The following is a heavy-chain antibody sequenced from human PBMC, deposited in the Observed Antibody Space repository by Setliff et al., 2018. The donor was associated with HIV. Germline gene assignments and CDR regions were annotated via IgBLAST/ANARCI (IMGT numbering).Heavy chain of an antibody. CDR1: GFTFDDYT. V-gene: IGHV3-43*01. J-gene: IGHJ4*02. CDR2: INWDDDNT. CDR3: VKEAVGQQLVHRFDH. D-gene: IGHD2-2*01. Sequence: GGSLRLSCAASGFTFDDYTMHWVRQRPGKGLEWVSLINWDDDNTYYADSVKGRFTISRDNAKNSLYLQMNSLSADDTAVYYCVKEAVGQQLVHRFDHWGQGTQVTVSS.